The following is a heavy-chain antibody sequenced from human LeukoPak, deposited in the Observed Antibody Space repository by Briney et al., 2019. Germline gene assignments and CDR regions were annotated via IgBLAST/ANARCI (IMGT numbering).Heavy chain of an antibody. V-gene: IGHV3-30-3*01. J-gene: IGHJ4*02. CDR2: ISHDRSDN. Sequence: GGSLRLSCAASGFTFSNYAMHWARQAPGKGLEWVAFISHDRSDNCHADSVKGRFTISRDNSKNTLYLQMNSLTDEDTAVYYCARDLSGSYMSDYWGQGTLVTVSS. CDR1: GFTFSNYA. CDR3: ARDLSGSYMSDY. D-gene: IGHD3-10*01.